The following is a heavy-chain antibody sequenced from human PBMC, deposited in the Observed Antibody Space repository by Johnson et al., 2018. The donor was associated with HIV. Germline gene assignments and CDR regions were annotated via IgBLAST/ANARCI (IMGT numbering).Heavy chain of an antibody. CDR1: GFTVSTNS. J-gene: IGHJ3*02. V-gene: IGHV3-66*01. Sequence: VQLVESGGGVVQPGRSLRLSCAASGFTVSTNSMSWVRQAPGKGLEWVSVIYSGDNTIYADSVKGRFIVSRDNSKNTLYVQMNSLRAEDTAVYYCAGGVAVAFDIWGPGTMVTVSS. CDR3: AGGVAVAFDI. CDR2: IYSGDNT. D-gene: IGHD6-19*01.